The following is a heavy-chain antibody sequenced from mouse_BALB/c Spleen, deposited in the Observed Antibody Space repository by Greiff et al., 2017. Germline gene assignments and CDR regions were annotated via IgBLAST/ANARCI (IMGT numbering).Heavy chain of an antibody. D-gene: IGHD1-1*01. V-gene: IGHV2-9*02. Sequence: VQVVESGPGLVAPSQSLSITCTVSGFSLTSYGVHWVRQPPGKGLEWLGVIWAGGSTNYNSALMSRLSISKDNSKSQVFLKMNSLQTDDTAMYYCARVYGSSYDAMDYWGQGTSVTVSS. CDR2: IWAGGST. CDR3: ARVYGSSYDAMDY. CDR1: GFSLTSYG. J-gene: IGHJ4*01.